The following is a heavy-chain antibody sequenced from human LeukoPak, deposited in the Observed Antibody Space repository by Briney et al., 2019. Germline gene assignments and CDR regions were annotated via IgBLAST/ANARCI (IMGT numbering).Heavy chain of an antibody. V-gene: IGHV4-34*01. J-gene: IGHJ4*02. CDR1: GGSFSGYY. Sequence: NTSETLSLTCAVYGGSFSGYYWSWIRQPPGKGLEWIGEINHSGSTNYNPSLKSRVTISVDTSKNQFSLKLSSVTAADTAVYYCASEGTTFSSFDYWGQGTLVTVSS. CDR3: ASEGTTFSSFDY. CDR2: INHSGST. D-gene: IGHD1-1*01.